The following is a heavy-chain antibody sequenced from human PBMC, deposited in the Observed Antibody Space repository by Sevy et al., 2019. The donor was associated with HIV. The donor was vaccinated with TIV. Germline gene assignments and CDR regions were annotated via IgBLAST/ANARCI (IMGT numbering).Heavy chain of an antibody. D-gene: IGHD3-10*01. J-gene: IGHJ6*02. V-gene: IGHV3-11*01. CDR3: AREKVLWFGEASRFYGMDV. Sequence: GGSLRLSCAASGFTFSDYYMSWIRQAPGKGLEWVSYISSSGSTIYYAYSVKGRFTISRDNAKNSLYLQMNSLRAEDTAVYYCAREKVLWFGEASRFYGMDVWGQGTTVTVSS. CDR1: GFTFSDYY. CDR2: ISSSGSTI.